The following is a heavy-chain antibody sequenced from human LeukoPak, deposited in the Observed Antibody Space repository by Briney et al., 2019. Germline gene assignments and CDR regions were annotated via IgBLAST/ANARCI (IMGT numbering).Heavy chain of an antibody. CDR3: ARDRGVGELLADYYFDY. Sequence: GGSLRLSCAASGFTFSSYSMNWVRQAPGKGLEWVSSISSSSSYIYYADSVKGRFTISRDNAKNSLYLQMNSLRAEDTAVYYCARDRGVGELLADYYFDYWGQGTLVTVSS. J-gene: IGHJ4*02. D-gene: IGHD3-10*01. CDR2: ISSSSSYI. CDR1: GFTFSSYS. V-gene: IGHV3-21*01.